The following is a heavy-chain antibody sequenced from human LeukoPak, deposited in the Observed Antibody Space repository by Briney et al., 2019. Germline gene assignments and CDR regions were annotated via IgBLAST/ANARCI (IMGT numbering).Heavy chain of an antibody. J-gene: IGHJ6*03. V-gene: IGHV4-61*09. CDR1: GGSIRSGSYY. D-gene: IGHD5-18*01. CDR3: ARVYTVMGATTVDHYHYYMDV. Sequence: PSQTLSLTCTVSGGSIRSGSYYWSWIRPPAGKGLEWIGHIYTRGTTNSNPSVKSRVTASLDTSKNQISLKLSSVTAADTAIYYCARVYTVMGATTVDHYHYYMDVWGKGTTVTVSS. CDR2: IYTRGTT.